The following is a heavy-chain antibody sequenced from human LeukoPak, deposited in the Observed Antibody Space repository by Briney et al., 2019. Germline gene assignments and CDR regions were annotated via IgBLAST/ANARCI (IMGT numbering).Heavy chain of an antibody. CDR3: AKRGVVIRGILVIGYHQEAYHYDF. V-gene: IGHV3-23*01. Sequence: GGSLRLSCVVSGISLGNYAMTWVRQAPGKGLEWVSYISERGGSTTYADSVKGRFTISRDTSLNTLYLQMNNLRAEDTAVYFCAKRGVVIRGILVIGYHQEAYHYDFWGQGVLVTVSS. CDR1: GISLGNYA. D-gene: IGHD3-10*01. J-gene: IGHJ4*02. CDR2: ISERGGST.